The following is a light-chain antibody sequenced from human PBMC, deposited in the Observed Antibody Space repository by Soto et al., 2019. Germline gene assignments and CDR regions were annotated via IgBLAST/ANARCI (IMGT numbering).Light chain of an antibody. Sequence: EIVLTQSPGTLSLSPGERATLSCRASQSVSSSYLAWHQQKPGQAPMLLIYGASSRATGIPDRLSGSGSGTDFTLTISRLEPEDFAVYYCQQYGSYPWTFGQGTKVDIK. J-gene: IGKJ1*01. CDR1: QSVSSSY. V-gene: IGKV3-20*01. CDR2: GAS. CDR3: QQYGSYPWT.